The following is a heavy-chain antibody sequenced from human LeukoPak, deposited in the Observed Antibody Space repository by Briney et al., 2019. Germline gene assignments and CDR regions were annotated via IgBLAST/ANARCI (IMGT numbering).Heavy chain of an antibody. Sequence: PGGSLRLSCAASGFTFSSYAMSWVRQAPGKGLEWVSAINGSGGSTYYADSVKGRFTISRDNSKSTLYLQMNSLRAEDTATYFCARDSRGEYWVQGTLVTVSS. V-gene: IGHV3-23*01. CDR3: ARDSRGEY. CDR2: INGSGGST. J-gene: IGHJ4*02. D-gene: IGHD3-16*01. CDR1: GFTFSSYA.